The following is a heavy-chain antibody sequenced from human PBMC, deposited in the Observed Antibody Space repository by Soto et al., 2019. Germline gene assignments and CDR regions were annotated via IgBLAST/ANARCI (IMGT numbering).Heavy chain of an antibody. Sequence: PSETLSLTCTVSGGSISSYYWSWIRQPPGKGLEWIGYIYYSGSTNYNPSLKSRVTISVDTSKNQFSLKLSSVTAADTAVYYCASQGSSWWDWFDPWGQGTLVTVSS. J-gene: IGHJ5*02. D-gene: IGHD6-13*01. CDR2: IYYSGST. V-gene: IGHV4-59*01. CDR3: ASQGSSWWDWFDP. CDR1: GGSISSYY.